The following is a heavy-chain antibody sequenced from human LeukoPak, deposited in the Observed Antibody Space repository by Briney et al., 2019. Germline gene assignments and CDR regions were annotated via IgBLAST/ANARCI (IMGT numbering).Heavy chain of an antibody. CDR2: ISSSSSYI. CDR3: ASTTYYDFWSGYPSYDAFDI. J-gene: IGHJ3*02. Sequence: GGSLRLSCAASGFTFSSYSMNWVRQAPGKGLEWVSSISSSSSYIYYADSVKGRFTISRDNAKNSLYLQMNSLRAEDTAVYYCASTTYYDFWSGYPSYDAFDISGQGTIVTVSS. D-gene: IGHD3-3*01. V-gene: IGHV3-21*01. CDR1: GFTFSSYS.